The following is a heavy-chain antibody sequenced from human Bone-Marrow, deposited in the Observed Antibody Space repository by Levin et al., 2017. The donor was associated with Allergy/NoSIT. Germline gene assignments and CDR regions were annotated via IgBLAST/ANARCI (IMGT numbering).Heavy chain of an antibody. V-gene: IGHV4-61*01. CDR1: GGSVSSGSYY. Sequence: SETLSLTCTVSGGSVSSGSYYWSWIRQPPGKGLEWIGYIYYSGSTNYNPSLKSRVTISVDTSKNQFSLKLSSVTAADTAVYYCARAIRFLEWLDWFDPWGQGTLVTVSS. CDR2: IYYSGST. J-gene: IGHJ5*02. CDR3: ARAIRFLEWLDWFDP. D-gene: IGHD3-3*01.